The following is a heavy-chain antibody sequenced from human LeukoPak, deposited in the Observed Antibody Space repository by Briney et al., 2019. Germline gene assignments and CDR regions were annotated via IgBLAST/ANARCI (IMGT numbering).Heavy chain of an antibody. D-gene: IGHD2-21*02. V-gene: IGHV3-23*01. CDR2: ISGGGGGT. J-gene: IGHJ4*02. Sequence: GGSLRLSCAASGFTFSSYAMSWVRQAPGKGLEWVSAISGGGGGTYYADSVKGRFTISRDNSKNTLYLQMNSLRAEDTAVYYCASKGVVTAMEFDYWGQGTLVTVSS. CDR3: ASKGVVTAMEFDY. CDR1: GFTFSSYA.